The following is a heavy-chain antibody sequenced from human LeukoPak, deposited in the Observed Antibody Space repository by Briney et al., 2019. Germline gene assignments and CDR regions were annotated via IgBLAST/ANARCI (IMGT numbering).Heavy chain of an antibody. CDR3: AREDDFWSGYSGWFDP. CDR1: GYTFTGYY. V-gene: IGHV1-2*02. CDR2: LNPNSGGT. J-gene: IGHJ5*02. D-gene: IGHD3-3*01. Sequence: ASVKVSCKASGYTFTGYYMHWVRQAPGQGLEWMGWLNPNSGGTNYAQKFQGRVTMTRDTSISTAYMELSRLRSDDTPVYYCAREDDFWSGYSGWFDPWGQGTLVTVSS.